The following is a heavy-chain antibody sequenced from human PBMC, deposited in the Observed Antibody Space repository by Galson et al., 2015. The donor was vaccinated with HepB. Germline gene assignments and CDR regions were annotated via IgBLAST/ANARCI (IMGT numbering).Heavy chain of an antibody. V-gene: IGHV3-21*01. CDR2: ISSSSSYI. J-gene: IGHJ6*02. CDR3: ARAPPLWFGSQHYYYYGMDV. CDR1: GFTFSSYS. Sequence: SLRLSCAASGFTFSSYSMNWVRQAPGKGLEWVSSISSSSSYIYYADSVKGRFTISRDNAKNSVYLQMNSLRAEDTAVYYCARAPPLWFGSQHYYYYGMDVWGQGTTVTVSS. D-gene: IGHD3-10*01.